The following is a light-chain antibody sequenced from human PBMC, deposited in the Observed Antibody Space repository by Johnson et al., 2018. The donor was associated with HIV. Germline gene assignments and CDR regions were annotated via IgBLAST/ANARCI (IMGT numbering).Light chain of an antibody. Sequence: QSILTQPPSVSAAPGQKVTISCSGSNSNIGNNYVSWYQQLPGTAPKLLIYDNNKRPSGIPDRFSGSKSGTSATLGITGLQTGDEAVYYCETWDCTLSGYYVFGNGTK. CDR1: NSNIGNNY. CDR2: DNN. CDR3: ETWDCTLSGYYV. J-gene: IGLJ1*01. V-gene: IGLV1-51*01.